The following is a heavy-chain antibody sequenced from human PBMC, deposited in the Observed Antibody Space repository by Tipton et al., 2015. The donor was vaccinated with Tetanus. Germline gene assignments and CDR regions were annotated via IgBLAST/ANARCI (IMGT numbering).Heavy chain of an antibody. V-gene: IGHV3-23*03. CDR1: GFTFNGYA. Sequence: SLRLSCAASGFTFNGYAMNWVRQAPGKGLEWVSVSYSGGNYAYYADSVKGRFTTSRDDSKNTLYLHMTSLRAEDTAVYYCAKVRGRLRYSVDSWGQGPLVPVPS. J-gene: IGHJ5*01. D-gene: IGHD1-26*01. CDR3: AKVRGRLRYSVDS. CDR2: SYSGGNYA.